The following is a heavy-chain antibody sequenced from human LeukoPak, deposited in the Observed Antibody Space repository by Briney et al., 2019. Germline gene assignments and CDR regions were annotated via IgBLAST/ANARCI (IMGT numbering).Heavy chain of an antibody. V-gene: IGHV3-48*04. CDR3: ARDDDWNYEDY. Sequence: QTRGSLRLSCAASGFTFSSYSMNWVRQAPGKWLEWVSYISSSSSTIYYADSVKGRFTISRDNAKNSLYLQMNSLRAEDTAVYYCARDDDWNYEDYWGQGTLVTVSS. J-gene: IGHJ4*02. CDR2: ISSSSSTI. D-gene: IGHD1-7*01. CDR1: GFTFSSYS.